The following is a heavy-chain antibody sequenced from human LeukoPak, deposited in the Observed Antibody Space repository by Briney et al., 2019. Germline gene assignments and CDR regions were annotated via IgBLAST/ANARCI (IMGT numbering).Heavy chain of an antibody. CDR2: INAGNGNT. CDR1: GYTFTIYA. V-gene: IGHV1-3*01. D-gene: IGHD6-6*01. CDR3: ARVGRWYSSSSGPYYFDY. J-gene: IGHJ4*02. Sequence: ASVKVSCKASGYTFTIYAMHWVRQAPGQRLEWMGWINAGNGNTKYSQKFQGRVTITRDTSASTAYMELSSLRSEDTAVYYCARVGRWYSSSSGPYYFDYWGQGTLVTVSS.